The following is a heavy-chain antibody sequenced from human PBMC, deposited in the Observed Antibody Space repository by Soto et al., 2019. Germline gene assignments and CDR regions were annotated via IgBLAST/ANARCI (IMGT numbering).Heavy chain of an antibody. J-gene: IGHJ5*02. CDR2: ISGSGGST. CDR1: GFAFSRYA. V-gene: IGHV3-23*01. D-gene: IGHD2-2*01. Sequence: EVQLLESGGGLVQPGGPLTLSCAASGFAFSRYAMTWVRQAPGKGLEWVSAISGSGGSTYYADSVKGQFTISRDNSKNTLYLQMKRLRAEDTAVYYCAKDRFLDHVLPDANWFDPWGQGALVTVSS. CDR3: AKDRFLDHVLPDANWFDP.